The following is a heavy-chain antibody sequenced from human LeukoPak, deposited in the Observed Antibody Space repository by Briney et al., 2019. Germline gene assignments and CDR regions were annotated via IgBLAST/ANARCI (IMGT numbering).Heavy chain of an antibody. Sequence: PSETLSLTCAVYGGSFSGYYWSWIRQPPGKGLEWIGEIDHSGSTNYNPSLKSRVTISVDTSKNQFSLKLSSVTAADTAVYYCARHHYCGGDCYSDLHAFDIWGQGTMVTVSS. CDR3: ARHHYCGGDCYSDLHAFDI. CDR2: IDHSGST. CDR1: GGSFSGYY. V-gene: IGHV4-34*01. D-gene: IGHD2-21*02. J-gene: IGHJ3*02.